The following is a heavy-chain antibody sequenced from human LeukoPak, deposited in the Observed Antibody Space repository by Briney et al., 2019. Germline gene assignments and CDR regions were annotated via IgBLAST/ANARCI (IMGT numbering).Heavy chain of an antibody. J-gene: IGHJ3*02. Sequence: SRPTLVKPTQTLTLTCTFSGFSLSTSGVGVGWIRQPPGKALEWLALIYWSDDKRYRPSLNSRLTITKDTSKNQVVLIMTKMDPVDTATYYCAHMVNTVTMSWGAFDIWGQGTMVTVSS. V-gene: IGHV2-5*01. CDR1: GFSLSTSGVG. D-gene: IGHD4-17*01. CDR3: AHMVNTVTMSWGAFDI. CDR2: IYWSDDK.